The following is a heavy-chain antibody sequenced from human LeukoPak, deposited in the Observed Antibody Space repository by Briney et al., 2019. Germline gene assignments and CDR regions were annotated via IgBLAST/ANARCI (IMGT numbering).Heavy chain of an antibody. CDR1: GFTFTSST. CDR2: IVVGSGNT. D-gene: IGHD2-2*01. CDR3: AAAERHCTSSSCYVAAFDI. V-gene: IGHV1-58*02. Sequence: GASVKVSCKASGFTFTSSTMQWVRQARGQRLEWIGWIVVGSGNTNYAQKFQERVTITRDMSTSTAYTELSSLRSEDTAFYFCAAAERHCTSSSCYVAAFDIWGLGTMVTVSS. J-gene: IGHJ3*02.